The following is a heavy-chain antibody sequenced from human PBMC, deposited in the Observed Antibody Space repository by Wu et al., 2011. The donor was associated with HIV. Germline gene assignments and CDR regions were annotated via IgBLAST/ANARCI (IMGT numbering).Heavy chain of an antibody. J-gene: IGHJ4*02. Sequence: QVQLVQSGAEVKKPGSSVKVSCKASGGTFSSYAISWVRQAPGQGLEWMGGIIPIFGTANYAQKFQGRVTITTDESTSTAYMELRSLRSDDTAVYYCARVPYGGWHSDYYFDYWGQGTLVTVSS. CDR3: ARVPYGGWHSDYYFDY. D-gene: IGHD4-23*01. CDR1: GGTFSSYA. CDR2: IIPIFGTA. V-gene: IGHV1-69*01.